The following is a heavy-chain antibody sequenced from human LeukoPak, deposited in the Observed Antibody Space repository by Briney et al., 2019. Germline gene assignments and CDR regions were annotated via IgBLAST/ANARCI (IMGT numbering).Heavy chain of an antibody. V-gene: IGHV4-34*01. CDR2: INHSGST. D-gene: IGHD2-2*01. Sequence: SETLSLTCAVYGGSFSGYYWSWIRQPPGKGLEWIGEINHSGSTNYNPSLKSRVTISVDTSKNQFSLKLSSVTAADTAVYCCARAPLLYCSSTSCPPADYWGQGTLVTVSS. CDR3: ARAPLLYCSSTSCPPADY. J-gene: IGHJ4*02. CDR1: GGSFSGYY.